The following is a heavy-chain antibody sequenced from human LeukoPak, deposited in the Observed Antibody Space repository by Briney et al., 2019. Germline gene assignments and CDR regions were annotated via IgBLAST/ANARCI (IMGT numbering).Heavy chain of an antibody. J-gene: IGHJ4*02. D-gene: IGHD6-19*01. CDR2: IYYRGST. CDR3: ASSAGYSSGCYLFEY. CDR1: GGSISSSSYY. Sequence: SETLSLTCTVSGGSISSSSYYWGCIRQPPGKGLEWIGSIYYRGSTYYNPSLKSRVTISVDTSKNQFSLKLTSVTAADTAVYYCASSAGYSSGCYLFEYWGQGTLVTVSS. V-gene: IGHV4-39*07.